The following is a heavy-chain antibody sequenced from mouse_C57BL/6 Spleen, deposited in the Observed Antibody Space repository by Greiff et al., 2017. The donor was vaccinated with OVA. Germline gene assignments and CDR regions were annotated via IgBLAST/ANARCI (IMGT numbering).Heavy chain of an antibody. V-gene: IGHV1-15*01. CDR3: TRGGVGA. Sequence: QVQLQQSGAELVRPGASVTLSCKASGYTFTDYDMHWVKQTPVHGLEWIGAIDPETGGNAYNQKFKGKAILTADKSSSTAYMELRSLTSDDSAGYYCTRGGVGAWGQGTTLTVSS. CDR2: IDPETGGN. J-gene: IGHJ2*01. CDR1: GYTFTDYD.